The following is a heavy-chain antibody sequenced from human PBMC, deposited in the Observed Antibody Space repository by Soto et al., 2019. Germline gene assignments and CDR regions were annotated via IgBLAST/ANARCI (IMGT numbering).Heavy chain of an antibody. V-gene: IGHV3-30-3*01. CDR2: ISYDGSNK. D-gene: IGHD6-19*01. Sequence: QVQLVESGGGVVQPGRSLRLSCAASGFTFSSYAMHWVRQAPGKGLEWVAVISYDGSNKYYADSVKGRFTISRDNSKNTLYLQMNSLRAEDTAVYYCARGHSGWYRAPVDSWGQGTLVSVPS. CDR1: GFTFSSYA. J-gene: IGHJ5*01. CDR3: ARGHSGWYRAPVDS.